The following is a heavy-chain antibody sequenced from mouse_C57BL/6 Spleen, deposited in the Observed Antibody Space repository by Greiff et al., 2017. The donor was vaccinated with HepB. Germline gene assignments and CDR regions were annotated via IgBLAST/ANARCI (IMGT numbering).Heavy chain of an antibody. J-gene: IGHJ2*01. Sequence: EVQLVESEGGLVQPGSSMKLSCTASGFTFSDYYMAWVRQVPEKGLEWVANINYDGSSTYYLDSLKSRFIISRDNAKNILYLQMSSLKSEDTATYYCARTGTFQYYFDYWGQGTTLTVSS. CDR1: GFTFSDYY. V-gene: IGHV5-16*01. CDR3: ARTGTFQYYFDY. CDR2: INYDGSST. D-gene: IGHD4-1*01.